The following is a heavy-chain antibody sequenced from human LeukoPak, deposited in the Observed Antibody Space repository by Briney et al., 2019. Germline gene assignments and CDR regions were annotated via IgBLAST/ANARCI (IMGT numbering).Heavy chain of an antibody. Sequence: GGSLRLSCAASGFTFSSYGMHWVRQAPDKGLEWMAVISYDGSNKYYADSVKGRVTISRDNSKNTLYLQMNSLRAEDTAVYYCAREGSSGYYPSWGQGILVTVSS. CDR2: ISYDGSNK. CDR3: AREGSSGYYPS. J-gene: IGHJ4*02. V-gene: IGHV3-30*03. CDR1: GFTFSSYG. D-gene: IGHD3-22*01.